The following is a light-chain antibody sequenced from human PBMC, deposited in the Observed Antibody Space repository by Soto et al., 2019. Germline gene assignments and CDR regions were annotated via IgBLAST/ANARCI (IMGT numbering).Light chain of an antibody. J-gene: IGKJ4*01. CDR1: QGIRNH. V-gene: IGKV1-17*03. CDR3: LQHDVYPLT. Sequence: DIQMTQSPSAMSASVGDRVTITCRASQGIRNHLVWFQQKPGKAPRRLIYDASSLQSGVPSTFSGSGSGTEFTLTISRLQAEDFATYYCLQHDVYPLTFGGGTKVEIK. CDR2: DAS.